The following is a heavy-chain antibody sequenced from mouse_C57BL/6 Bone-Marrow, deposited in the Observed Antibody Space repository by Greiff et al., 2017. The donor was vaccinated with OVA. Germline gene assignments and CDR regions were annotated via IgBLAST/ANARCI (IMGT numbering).Heavy chain of an antibody. J-gene: IGHJ2*01. V-gene: IGHV14-4*01. CDR1: GFNIKDDY. CDR2: IDPENGDT. CDR3: TPSYYGSSYNY. D-gene: IGHD1-1*01. Sequence: VQLQQSGAELVRPGASVKLSCTASGFNIKDDYMHWVKQRPEQGLEWIGWIDPENGDTEYASKFQGKATITADTSSNTAYLQLSSPTSEDTAVYYCTPSYYGSSYNYWGQGTTLTVSS.